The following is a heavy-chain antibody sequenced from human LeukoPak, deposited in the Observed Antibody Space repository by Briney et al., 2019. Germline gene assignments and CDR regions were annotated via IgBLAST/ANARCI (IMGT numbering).Heavy chain of an antibody. D-gene: IGHD3-22*01. CDR3: ARDSEYYYDSSGCIV. CDR1: GFTFSSYS. J-gene: IGHJ4*02. V-gene: IGHV3-21*01. Sequence: PGGSLRLSCAASGFTFSSYSMNWVRQAPGKGLEWVSSISSSSSYIYYADSVKGRFTISRDNAKNSLYLQMNSLRAEDTAVYYCARDSEYYYDSSGCIVWGQGTLVTVSS. CDR2: ISSSSSYI.